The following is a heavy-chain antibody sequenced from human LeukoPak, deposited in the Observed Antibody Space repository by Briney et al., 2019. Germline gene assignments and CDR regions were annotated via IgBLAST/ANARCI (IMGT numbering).Heavy chain of an antibody. J-gene: IGHJ4*02. CDR2: INPNSGGT. V-gene: IGHV1-2*02. Sequence: GASVKVSCKASGYTFTGYYMRWVRQAPGQGLEWMGWINPNSGGTNYAQKFQGRVTMTRDTSISTAYMELSRLRSDDTAVYYCARWYYYDSSGYPGFDYWGQGTLVTVSS. CDR3: ARWYYYDSSGYPGFDY. D-gene: IGHD3-22*01. CDR1: GYTFTGYY.